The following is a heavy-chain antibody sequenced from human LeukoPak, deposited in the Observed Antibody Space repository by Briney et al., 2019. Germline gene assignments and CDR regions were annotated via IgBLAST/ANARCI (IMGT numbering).Heavy chain of an antibody. CDR3: ASVDFFDPWA. J-gene: IGHJ5*02. CDR2: ISSSSSYI. CDR1: GFTFSSYS. D-gene: IGHD5-12*01. Sequence: GGSLRLSCAASGFTFSSYSMNWVRQAPGKGLEWVSSISSSSSYIYYADSVKGRFTISRGNAKNSLYLQMNSLRAEDTAVYYCASVDFFDPWAWGQGTLVTVSS. V-gene: IGHV3-21*01.